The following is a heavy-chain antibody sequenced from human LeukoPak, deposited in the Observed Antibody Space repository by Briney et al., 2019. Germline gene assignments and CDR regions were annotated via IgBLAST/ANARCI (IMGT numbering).Heavy chain of an antibody. D-gene: IGHD4-17*01. CDR3: ARLGGYGDYVMVSEEIDY. CDR2: INPNSGGT. V-gene: IGHV1-2*02. Sequence: ASVKVSCKASGYTFTGYYMHWVRQAPGQGLEWMGWINPNSGGTNYAQKFQGRVTITADTSTSTAYMELSSLRSEDTAVYYCARLGGYGDYVMVSEEIDYWGQGTLVTVSS. CDR1: GYTFTGYY. J-gene: IGHJ4*02.